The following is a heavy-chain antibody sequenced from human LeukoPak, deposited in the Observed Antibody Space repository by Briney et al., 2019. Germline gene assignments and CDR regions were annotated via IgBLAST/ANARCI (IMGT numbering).Heavy chain of an antibody. CDR3: AKAVVRGVIIDYYYYGMDV. J-gene: IGHJ6*02. CDR2: TRGSGGST. Sequence: LPRGSLRLSCAASGFTFSSYAMSWVRQAPGKGLEWVSATRGSGGSTYYADSVKGRFTISRDNSKNTMYLQMNSLRAEDTAVYYCAKAVVRGVIIDYYYYGMDVWGQGTTVTVSS. V-gene: IGHV3-23*01. D-gene: IGHD3-10*01. CDR1: GFTFSSYA.